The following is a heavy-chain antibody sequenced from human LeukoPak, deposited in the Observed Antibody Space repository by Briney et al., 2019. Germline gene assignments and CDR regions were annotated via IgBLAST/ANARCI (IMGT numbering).Heavy chain of an antibody. D-gene: IGHD5-12*01. CDR2: IKQDGSEI. Sequence: GGSLRLSCAASGFTFSNYWMSWVRQAPGKGLEWVANIKQDGSEIYYVDSVKGRFTISRDNAKNSVFLQMNSLRAEDTAVYYCARDHGWLTKYWGQGTLVTVSS. J-gene: IGHJ4*02. CDR3: ARDHGWLTKY. CDR1: GFTFSNYW. V-gene: IGHV3-7*01.